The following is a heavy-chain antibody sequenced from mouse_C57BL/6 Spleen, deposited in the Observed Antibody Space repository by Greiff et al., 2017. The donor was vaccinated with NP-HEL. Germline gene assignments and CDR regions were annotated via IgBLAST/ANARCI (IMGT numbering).Heavy chain of an antibody. J-gene: IGHJ4*01. CDR1: GFTFSDYG. D-gene: IGHD2-1*01. Sequence: EVQGVESGGGLVKPGGSLKLSCAASGFTFSDYGMHWVRQAPEKGLEWVAYISSGSSTIYYADTVKGRFTISRDNAKNTLFLQMTSLRSEDTAMYYCARPLYYGNYRYAMDYWGQGTSVTVSS. V-gene: IGHV5-17*01. CDR3: ARPLYYGNYRYAMDY. CDR2: ISSGSSTI.